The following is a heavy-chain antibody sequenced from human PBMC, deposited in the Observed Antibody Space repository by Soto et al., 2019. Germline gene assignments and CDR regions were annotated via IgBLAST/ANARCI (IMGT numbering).Heavy chain of an antibody. Sequence: GGSLRLSCAASGFTLSSYEMSWVRQAPGKGPEWASYIDTSGHNIYYADTVTGRFTISRDKTKNSLYLQMNSLRAEDTAVYYCARDREEWNTAMGGYQNNRMDVWGEGTTVTVSS. CDR2: IDTSGHNI. V-gene: IGHV3-48*03. D-gene: IGHD5-18*01. CDR3: ARDREEWNTAMGGYQNNRMDV. CDR1: GFTLSSYE. J-gene: IGHJ6*04.